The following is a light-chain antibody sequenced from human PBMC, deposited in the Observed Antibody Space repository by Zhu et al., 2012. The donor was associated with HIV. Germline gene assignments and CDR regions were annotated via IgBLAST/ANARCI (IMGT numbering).Light chain of an antibody. CDR1: QSVSSN. CDR2: GAS. Sequence: EIVMTQSPATLSVSPGERATLSCRASQSVSSNLAWYQQRLGQAPRLLIYGASTRATGIPARFSGSGSGTEFTLTISSLQSEDFAVYYCHQYNNWPLTFGEGPRWRSN. J-gene: IGKJ4*01. CDR3: HQYNNWPLT. V-gene: IGKV3-15*01.